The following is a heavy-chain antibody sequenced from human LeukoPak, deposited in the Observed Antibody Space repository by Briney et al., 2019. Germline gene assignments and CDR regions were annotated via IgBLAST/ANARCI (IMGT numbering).Heavy chain of an antibody. CDR1: GFTFSSYG. J-gene: IGHJ4*02. V-gene: IGHV3-23*01. CDR3: ATVLGTSYDMRHHRGAFDN. Sequence: GGTLRLSCAGSGFTFSSYGMSWVRQTPGKGLEWVSAISGSGVSTYYVDSVKGRFTISRDNSKNTLVLQMNSLRAEGTAVYYCATVLGTSYDMRHHRGAFDNWGQGTLVTVSS. CDR2: ISGSGVST. D-gene: IGHD3-9*01.